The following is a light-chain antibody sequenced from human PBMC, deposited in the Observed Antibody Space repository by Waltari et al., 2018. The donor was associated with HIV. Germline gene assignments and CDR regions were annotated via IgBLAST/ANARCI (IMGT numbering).Light chain of an antibody. Sequence: QSVLTQPPSVSGAPGQRVTISCTGSSSNIGAGYHVHWYQQLPGTAPKRLIYGNSNRPSGVPDRFSGSKSVTSASLAITGLQAEDEADYHCQSHDSSLSGYVFGTGTKVTVL. CDR3: QSHDSSLSGYV. CDR2: GNS. V-gene: IGLV1-40*01. J-gene: IGLJ1*01. CDR1: SSNIGAGYH.